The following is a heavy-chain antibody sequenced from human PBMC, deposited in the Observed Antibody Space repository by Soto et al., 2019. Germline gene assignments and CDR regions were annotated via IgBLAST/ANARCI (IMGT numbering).Heavy chain of an antibody. J-gene: IGHJ4*02. CDR2: IYYGGNT. V-gene: IGHV4-39*01. CDR1: GFSINSNYF. CDR3: ARHLRGASGIFDY. Sequence: SETLSLTCAVTGFSINSNYFWGWIRQPPGRGLEWIGSIYYGGNTYYNPSLKSRVTISADLSKNQFSLNLISVTAADTAVYYCARHLRGASGIFDYWGQGTLVTVS. D-gene: IGHD6-13*01.